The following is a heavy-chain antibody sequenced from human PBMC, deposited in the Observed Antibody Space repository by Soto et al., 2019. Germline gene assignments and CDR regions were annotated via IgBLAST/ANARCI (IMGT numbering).Heavy chain of an antibody. V-gene: IGHV5-51*01. J-gene: IGHJ4*02. CDR2: IYPGDHET. CDR1: GYTFSNFW. Sequence: GESLKISCQSSGYTFSNFWIGWVRQLPGKGLEWMGIIYPGDHETRYSPSFHGNVTISADRSINTAYLQWNSLEASDTAFYFCARSPRSSPYFDYWGQGALVTVSS. CDR3: ARSPRSSPYFDY. D-gene: IGHD6-13*01.